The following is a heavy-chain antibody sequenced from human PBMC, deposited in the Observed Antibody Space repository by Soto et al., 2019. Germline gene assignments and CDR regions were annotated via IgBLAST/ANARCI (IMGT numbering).Heavy chain of an antibody. CDR3: AKDIAGTNYGAFDI. D-gene: IGHD1-7*01. V-gene: IGHV3-9*01. CDR1: VCTFDDYA. J-gene: IGHJ3*02. Sequence: GGSLRLSCASSVCTFDDYAMHCVRQSPGKCLEWVSGISWNSGSIGYADSVKGRFTISRDNAKNSLYLQMNSLRAEDTALYYCAKDIAGTNYGAFDIWGQGTMVSVS. CDR2: ISWNSGSI.